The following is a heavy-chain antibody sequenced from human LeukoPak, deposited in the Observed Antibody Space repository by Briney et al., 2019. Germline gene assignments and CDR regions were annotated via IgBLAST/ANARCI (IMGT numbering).Heavy chain of an antibody. V-gene: IGHV3-7*01. CDR2: IKQDGSEK. CDR3: GREEGIAAAGPPFDY. J-gene: IGHJ4*02. Sequence: GGSLRLSCAASGFTFSSYWMSWVRQAPGKGLEWVANIKQDGSEKYYVDSVKGRFTISRDNAKNSLYLQMNSLRAEDTAVYYCGREEGIAAAGPPFDYWGQGTLVTVSS. D-gene: IGHD6-13*01. CDR1: GFTFSSYW.